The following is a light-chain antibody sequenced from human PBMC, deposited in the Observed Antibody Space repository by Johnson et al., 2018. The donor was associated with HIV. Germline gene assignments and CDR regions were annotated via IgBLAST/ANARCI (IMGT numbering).Light chain of an antibody. CDR2: DNN. CDR1: SSNIGNNY. CDR3: GRWDDSLSTYV. V-gene: IGLV1-51*01. Sequence: QSVLTQPPSVSAAPGQKVNISCSGSSSNIGNNYVSWYQQLPGTAPKLLIYDNNKRPSGIPDRFSGSKSGTSATLGITGLQTGDEADYYCGRWDDSLSTYVFGTGTKVTVL. J-gene: IGLJ1*01.